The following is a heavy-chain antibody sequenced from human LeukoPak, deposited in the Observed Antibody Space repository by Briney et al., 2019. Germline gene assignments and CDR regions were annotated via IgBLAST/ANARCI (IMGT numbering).Heavy chain of an antibody. CDR1: GFTFDDYG. CDR3: ARKGFGELLFDY. V-gene: IGHV3-20*01. CDR2: INWNGGST. J-gene: IGHJ4*02. Sequence: GGSLRLSCAASGFTFDDYGMSWVRQAPGKVLEWVSGINWNGGSTGYADSVKGRFTISRDNAKNSLYLQMNSLRAEDTALYHCARKGFGELLFDYWGQGTLVTVSS. D-gene: IGHD3-10*01.